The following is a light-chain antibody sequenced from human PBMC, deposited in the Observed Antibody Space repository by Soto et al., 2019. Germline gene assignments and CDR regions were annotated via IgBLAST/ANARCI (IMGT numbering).Light chain of an antibody. CDR3: SSYAGGDIWV. V-gene: IGLV2-8*01. CDR2: EVT. J-gene: IGLJ3*02. CDR1: SVDINY. Sequence: QSALTQPPSASGSRGQSVTISCTGTSVDINYVSWFQQHPGKAPKLIICEVTKRPSGVPDRFSGSKSGNTASLTVSGLQDDDEADYYCSSYAGGDIWVFGGGTKVTVL.